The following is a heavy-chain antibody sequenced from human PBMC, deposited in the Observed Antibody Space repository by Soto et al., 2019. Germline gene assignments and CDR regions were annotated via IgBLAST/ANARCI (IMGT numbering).Heavy chain of an antibody. CDR3: ARAGYYGPTAAYGMDV. CDR1: GGTFSSYA. D-gene: IGHD3-10*01. Sequence: QVQLVQSGAEVKKPGSSVKVSCKASGGTFSSYAISWVRQAPGQGLEWMGGIIPNFGTANYAQKFQGRVTNTADESTSTAYMELSSLRSEDTAVYYCARAGYYGPTAAYGMDVWGQGTKVTVSS. J-gene: IGHJ6*02. V-gene: IGHV1-69*01. CDR2: IIPNFGTA.